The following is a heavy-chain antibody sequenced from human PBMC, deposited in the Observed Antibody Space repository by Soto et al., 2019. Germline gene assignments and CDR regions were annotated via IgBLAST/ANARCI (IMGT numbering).Heavy chain of an antibody. V-gene: IGHV1-8*01. D-gene: IGHD1-26*01. J-gene: IGHJ6*02. CDR2: MSPNTGNT. Sequence: VASVKVSCKASGYTFSSYDINWVRRATGQGLEWMGWMSPNTGNTGYAQKFQGRVTLTRDTSISTAYMELSSLTSEDTAVYYCARQWELSGYYYGMDVWGQGTTVTVSS. CDR1: GYTFSSYD. CDR3: ARQWELSGYYYGMDV.